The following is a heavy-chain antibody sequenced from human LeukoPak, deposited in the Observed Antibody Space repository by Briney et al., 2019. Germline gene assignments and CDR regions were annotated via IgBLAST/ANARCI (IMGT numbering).Heavy chain of an antibody. CDR3: AKGSGIGYCSSTSCYQFLFDY. CDR1: EFTFSSYW. D-gene: IGHD2-2*01. J-gene: IGHJ4*02. CDR2: IRYDGSNK. V-gene: IGHV3-30*02. Sequence: GGSLRLSCAASEFTFSSYWMSWVRQAPGKGLEWVAFIRYDGSNKYYADSVKGRFTISRDNSKNTLYLQMNSLRAEDTAVYYCAKGSGIGYCSSTSCYQFLFDYWGQGTLVTVSS.